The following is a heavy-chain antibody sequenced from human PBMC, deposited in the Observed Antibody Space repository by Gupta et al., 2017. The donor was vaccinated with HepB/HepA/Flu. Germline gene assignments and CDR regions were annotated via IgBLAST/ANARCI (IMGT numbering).Heavy chain of an antibody. D-gene: IGHD2-2*01. CDR2: ISSSSSTI. V-gene: IGHV3-48*02. J-gene: IGHJ4*02. CDR3: ARDQIDIVVVPAAIYIDY. Sequence: EVQLVESGGGLVQPGGSLRLSCAASGFTFSSYSMNWVRPAPGKGLEWVSYISSSSSTIYYADSVKGRFTISRDNAKNSLYLQMNSLRDEDTAVYYCARDQIDIVVVPAAIYIDYWGQGTLVTVSS. CDR1: GFTFSSYS.